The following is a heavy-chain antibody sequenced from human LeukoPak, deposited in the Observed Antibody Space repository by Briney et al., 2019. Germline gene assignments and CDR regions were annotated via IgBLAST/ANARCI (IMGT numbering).Heavy chain of an antibody. V-gene: IGHV1-69*06. Sequence: SVKVSCKASGGTFSSYAISWVRQAPGQGLEWMGGIIPIFGTANYAQKFQGRVTITADKSTSTAYMELSSLRSEDTAVYYRARGLSRVVVVVAATAYYYYGMDVWGKGTTVTVSS. J-gene: IGHJ6*04. D-gene: IGHD2-15*01. CDR1: GGTFSSYA. CDR2: IIPIFGTA. CDR3: ARGLSRVVVVVAATAYYYYGMDV.